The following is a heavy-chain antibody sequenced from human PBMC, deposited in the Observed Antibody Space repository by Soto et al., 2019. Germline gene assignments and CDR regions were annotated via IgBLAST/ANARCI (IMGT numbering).Heavy chain of an antibody. J-gene: IGHJ5*02. CDR1: GGSISSYY. Sequence: SETLSLTCTVSGGSISSYYWSWIRQPPGKGLEWIGYIYYSGITNYNPSLKSRVTISVDTSKNQFSLKLSSVTAADTAVYYCARGLRIAARPVASFDPWGRVTMV. V-gene: IGHV4-59*13. D-gene: IGHD6-6*01. CDR2: IYYSGIT. CDR3: ARGLRIAARPVASFDP.